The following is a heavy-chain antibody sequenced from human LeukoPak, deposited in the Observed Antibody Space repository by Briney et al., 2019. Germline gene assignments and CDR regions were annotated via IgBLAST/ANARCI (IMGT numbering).Heavy chain of an antibody. V-gene: IGHV3-48*02. Sequence: GGSPRLSCAASGFIFSNYWMNWVRQAPGKGLEWVSYISSSSSVLHYADSVKGRFTISRDNAKKSLYLQMNSLRDEDTAVYYCVRETMYAFDMWGQGTIVTVSS. CDR2: ISSSSSVL. CDR3: VRETMYAFDM. D-gene: IGHD1-1*01. J-gene: IGHJ3*02. CDR1: GFIFSNYW.